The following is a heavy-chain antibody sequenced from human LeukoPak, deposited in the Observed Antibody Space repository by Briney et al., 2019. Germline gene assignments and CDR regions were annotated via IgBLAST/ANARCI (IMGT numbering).Heavy chain of an antibody. CDR3: AKENTKTPIRPGEATVTKGYFDY. CDR1: GFTFSSYS. CDR2: ISASPFST. Sequence: GSLRLSCAASGFTFSSYSMSWVRQAPGKGLEWVSSISASPFSTYYADSVKGRFTISRDNSKNTLYLQMNSLRAEDTAVYYCAKENTKTPIRPGEATVTKGYFDYWGQGTLVTVSS. D-gene: IGHD4-17*01. J-gene: IGHJ4*02. V-gene: IGHV3-23*01.